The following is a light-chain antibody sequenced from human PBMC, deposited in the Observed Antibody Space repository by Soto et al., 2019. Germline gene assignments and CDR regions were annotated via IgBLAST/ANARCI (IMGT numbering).Light chain of an antibody. CDR2: GAS. Sequence: EIVLTQSPDTLSLSPGEGVTLSCRASQTVTSDYLAWYQQKPGQPPRLLIYGASIGAAGLPDRFSGSGSGTEFTLTISRLEPEDFAVYYCQQRSNWPTWTFGQGTEVEIK. CDR3: QQRSNWPTWT. J-gene: IGKJ1*01. CDR1: QTVTSDY. V-gene: IGKV3D-20*02.